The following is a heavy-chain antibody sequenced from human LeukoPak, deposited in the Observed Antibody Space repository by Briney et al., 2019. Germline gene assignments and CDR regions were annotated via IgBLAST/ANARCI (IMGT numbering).Heavy chain of an antibody. CDR2: IYHSGST. V-gene: IGHV4-4*02. CDR1: GVSISSSNW. CDR3: ARERGVAAAGNGWFDP. D-gene: IGHD6-13*01. J-gene: IGHJ5*02. Sequence: SGTLSLTCAVSGVSISSSNWWSWVRQPPGKGLEWIGEIYHSGSTNYNPSLKSRVTISVHKSKNQFSLKLSSVTAADTAVYYCARERGVAAAGNGWFDPWGQGTLVTVSS.